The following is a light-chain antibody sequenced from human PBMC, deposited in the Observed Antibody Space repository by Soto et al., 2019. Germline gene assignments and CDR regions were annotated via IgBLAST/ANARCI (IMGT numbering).Light chain of an antibody. CDR1: QSVSSSS. CDR2: GAS. Sequence: EIVLTQSPGTLSLSPGQRATLSCRASQSVSSSSLAWYQQRPGQAPRLLIYGASRRATGIPDRFSGSGSGTDFTLTISRLEPEDFAVYYCQHYGASPKYTFGQG. CDR3: QHYGASPKYT. J-gene: IGKJ2*01. V-gene: IGKV3-20*01.